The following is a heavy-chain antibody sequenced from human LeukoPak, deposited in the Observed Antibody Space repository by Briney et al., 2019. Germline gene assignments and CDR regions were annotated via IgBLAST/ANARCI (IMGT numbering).Heavy chain of an antibody. CDR1: GYTFTSYG. CDR2: ISTYYGNT. D-gene: IGHD3-10*01. Sequence: GASVKVSCKASGYTFTSYGFSWVRQAPGQALEWMGWISTYYGNTNYAQKLQDRVTMTTDTSTSTAYMELTSLRSDDTAVYYCARVYSTNYYGSGDRPFLFDYWGQGTVVTVSS. V-gene: IGHV1-18*01. J-gene: IGHJ4*02. CDR3: ARVYSTNYYGSGDRPFLFDY.